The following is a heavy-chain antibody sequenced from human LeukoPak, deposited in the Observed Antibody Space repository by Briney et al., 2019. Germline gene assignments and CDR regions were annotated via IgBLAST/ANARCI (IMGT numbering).Heavy chain of an antibody. V-gene: IGHV3-48*02. D-gene: IGHD6-13*01. Sequence: GGSLRLSCEASGFRFSSYSMKWVRQTPGKGLEWISYIRSNSEVKFYADSVKGRFTISRDDGKSSLYLHMNSLRDEDTAVYYCSRGRLGYYFDYWGQGTLVTVSS. CDR1: GFRFSSYS. CDR2: IRSNSEVK. CDR3: SRGRLGYYFDY. J-gene: IGHJ4*02.